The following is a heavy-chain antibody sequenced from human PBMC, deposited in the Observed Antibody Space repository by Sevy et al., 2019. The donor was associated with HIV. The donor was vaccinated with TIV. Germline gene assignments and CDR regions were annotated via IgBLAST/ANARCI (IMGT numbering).Heavy chain of an antibody. Sequence: GGSLRLSCAASGFTFSSYGMHWVRQAPGKGLEWVAVISYDGSNKYYADSVKGRFTISRDNSKNTLYLQMNSLRAEDTVVYYCAKDLGDGDYFDYWGQGTLVTVSS. J-gene: IGHJ4*02. V-gene: IGHV3-30*18. CDR1: GFTFSSYG. CDR3: AKDLGDGDYFDY. CDR2: ISYDGSNK. D-gene: IGHD3-10*01.